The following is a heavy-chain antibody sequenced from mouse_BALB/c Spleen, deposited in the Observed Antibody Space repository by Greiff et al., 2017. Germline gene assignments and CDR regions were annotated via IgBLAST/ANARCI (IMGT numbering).Heavy chain of an antibody. V-gene: IGHV3-2*02. J-gene: IGHJ3*01. CDR3: ARSKGIGYYDYDGGWFAY. CDR2: ISYSGST. Sequence: EVQRVESGPGLVKPSQSLSLTCTVTGYSITSDYAWNWIRQFPGNKLEWMGYISYSGSTSYNPSLKSRISITRDTSKNQFFLQLNSVTTEDTATYYCARSKGIGYYDYDGGWFAYWGQGTLVTVSA. D-gene: IGHD2-4*01. CDR1: GYSITSDYA.